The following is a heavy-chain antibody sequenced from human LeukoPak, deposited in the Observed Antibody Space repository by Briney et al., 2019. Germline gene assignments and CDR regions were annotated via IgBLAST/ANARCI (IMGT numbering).Heavy chain of an antibody. CDR2: IYTSGST. CDR3: ARGGPDWPNQYYFDY. D-gene: IGHD1-14*01. CDR1: GGSISSGSYY. Sequence: PSETLSLTCTVSGGSISSGSYYWSWIRQPAGKGLEWIGRIYTSGSTNYNPSLKSRVTISVDTSKNQFSLKLSSVTAADTAVYYCARGGPDWPNQYYFDYWGQGTLVTVSS. J-gene: IGHJ4*02. V-gene: IGHV4-61*02.